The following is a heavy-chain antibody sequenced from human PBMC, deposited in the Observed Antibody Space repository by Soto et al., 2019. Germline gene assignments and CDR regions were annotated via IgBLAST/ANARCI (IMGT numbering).Heavy chain of an antibody. J-gene: IGHJ4*02. V-gene: IGHV1-18*01. CDR3: ARRPGLARLGIDF. D-gene: IGHD6-6*01. Sequence: QVQLVQSGGEVRKPGASVKVSCKASGYSFTNYGITWVRQAPGQGLEWIGWISGYNANTNYAQKFQGRVSMTTDTYTNTVYMDLRSLTSDDTAVYYCARRPGLARLGIDFWGQGTLVTVSS. CDR2: ISGYNANT. CDR1: GYSFTNYG.